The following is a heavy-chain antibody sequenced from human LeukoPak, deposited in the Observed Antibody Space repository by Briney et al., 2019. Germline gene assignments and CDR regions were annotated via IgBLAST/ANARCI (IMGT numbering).Heavy chain of an antibody. D-gene: IGHD1-1*01. Sequence: SETLSLTCAVYGGSFSGYYWSWIRQPPGKGLEWIGEINHSGSTNYNPSLKSRVTISVDTSKNQFSLKLSSVTAADTAVYYCARERREAFDIWGQGTMVTVSS. CDR3: ARERREAFDI. V-gene: IGHV4-34*01. CDR2: INHSGST. J-gene: IGHJ3*02. CDR1: GGSFSGYY.